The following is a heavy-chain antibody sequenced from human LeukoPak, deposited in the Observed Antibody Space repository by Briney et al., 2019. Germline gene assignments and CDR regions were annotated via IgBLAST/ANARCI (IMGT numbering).Heavy chain of an antibody. CDR1: GFTFSAYS. CDR2: IRSKANSYAT. D-gene: IGHD3-10*01. Sequence: GGSLRLSCATSGFTFSAYSLSWVRQAPGKGLEWVGRIRSKANSYATAYAASVKGRFTISRDDSKNTAYLQMNSLKTKDTAVYYCTRPNRGAFDIWGQGTMVTVSS. V-gene: IGHV3-73*01. J-gene: IGHJ3*02. CDR3: TRPNRGAFDI.